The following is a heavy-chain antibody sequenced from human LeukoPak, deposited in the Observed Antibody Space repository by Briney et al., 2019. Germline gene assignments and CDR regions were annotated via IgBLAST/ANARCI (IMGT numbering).Heavy chain of an antibody. V-gene: IGHV3-30-3*02. J-gene: IGHJ2*01. CDR1: GFTFSSYA. Sequence: GRSLRLSCAASGFTFSSYAMHWVRQAPGKGLEWVAVISYDGSNKYYADSVKGRFTISRDNSKNTLYLQMNSLRAEDTAVYYCAKSRDSSGYYWYFDLWGRGTLVTVSS. D-gene: IGHD3-22*01. CDR3: AKSRDSSGYYWYFDL. CDR2: ISYDGSNK.